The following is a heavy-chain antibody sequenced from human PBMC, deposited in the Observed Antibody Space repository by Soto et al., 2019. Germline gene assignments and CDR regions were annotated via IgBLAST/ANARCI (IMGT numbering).Heavy chain of an antibody. CDR2: INHSGST. Sequence: PSETLSLTCAVYGGSFSGYCWNWIRQPPGKGLEWIGEINHSGSTNYNPSLKSRVTISVDTSKNQFSLKLSSVTAADTAVYYCARDLWGYCGTDCYPLDVWGQGTTVTVSS. D-gene: IGHD2-21*02. CDR3: ARDLWGYCGTDCYPLDV. V-gene: IGHV4-34*01. J-gene: IGHJ6*02. CDR1: GGSFSGYC.